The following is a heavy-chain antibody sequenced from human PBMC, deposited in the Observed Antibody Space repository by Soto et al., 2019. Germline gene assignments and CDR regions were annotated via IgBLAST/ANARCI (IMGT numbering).Heavy chain of an antibody. V-gene: IGHV3-30*18. CDR2: ISYDGSNK. Sequence: QVQLVEPGGGVVQPGRSLRLSCAASGFTFSSYGMHWVRQAPGKGLEWVAVISYDGSNKYYADSVKGRFTISRDNSKNTLYLQMNSQRAEDTAVYYCAKDMSSSWYYYYYGMDVWGQGTTVTVSS. CDR3: AKDMSSSWYYYYYGMDV. J-gene: IGHJ6*02. D-gene: IGHD6-13*01. CDR1: GFTFSSYG.